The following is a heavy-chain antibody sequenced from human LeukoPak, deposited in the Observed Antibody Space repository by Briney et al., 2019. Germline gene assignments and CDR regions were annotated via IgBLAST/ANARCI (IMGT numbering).Heavy chain of an antibody. D-gene: IGHD3-10*01. CDR2: IKQDGSEK. J-gene: IGHJ6*03. CDR1: GFTFSSYW. Sequence: GGSLRLSCAASGFTFSSYWMSWVPQAPAKGLEWVANIKQDGSEKYYVDSVKGRFTISRDNAKNSLYLQMNSLRAEDTAVYYCARDAPHAYGSGSNYYYYYMDVWGKGTTVTVSS. V-gene: IGHV3-7*01. CDR3: ARDAPHAYGSGSNYYYYYMDV.